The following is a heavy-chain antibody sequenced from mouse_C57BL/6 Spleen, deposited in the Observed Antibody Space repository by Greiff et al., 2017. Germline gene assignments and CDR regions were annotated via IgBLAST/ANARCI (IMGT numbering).Heavy chain of an antibody. CDR3: TREGNYGFAY. D-gene: IGHD1-1*01. J-gene: IGHJ3*01. V-gene: IGHV1-15*01. CDR2: IDPETGGT. Sequence: QVQLKESGAELVRPGASVTLSCKASGYTFTDYEMHWVKQTPVHGLEWIGAIDPETGGTAYNQKFKGKAILTADKSSSTAYMELRSLTSEDSAVYYCTREGNYGFAYWGQGTLVTVSA. CDR1: GYTFTDYE.